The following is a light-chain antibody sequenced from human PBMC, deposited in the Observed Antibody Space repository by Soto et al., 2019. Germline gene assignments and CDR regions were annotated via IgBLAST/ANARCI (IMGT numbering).Light chain of an antibody. CDR1: QTISTW. V-gene: IGKV1-5*03. Sequence: DVDITKHHTTLWASVGDRVTITWRASQTISTWLAWYQQKPRKAPKLLIYKASSLESGVPSRFSGSGSGTEFTLTIIFLQADDFARDYCQLSTSHSRTSGQGTKV. CDR2: KAS. CDR3: QLSTSHSRT. J-gene: IGKJ1*01.